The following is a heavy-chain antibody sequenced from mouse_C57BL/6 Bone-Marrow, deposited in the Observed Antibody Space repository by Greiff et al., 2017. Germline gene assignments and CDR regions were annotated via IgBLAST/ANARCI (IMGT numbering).Heavy chain of an antibody. V-gene: IGHV2-2*01. CDR2: IWSGGST. Sequence: QVQLQQSGPGLVPPSQSLSITCTVSGFSLPSYGVHWVRQSPGKGLEWLGVIWSGGSTDYNAAFISRLSISKDNSKSQVFFKMNSLQADDTAIYYCARIALYDGYYGFAYWGQGTLVTVSA. J-gene: IGHJ3*01. CDR1: GFSLPSYG. D-gene: IGHD2-3*01. CDR3: ARIALYDGYYGFAY.